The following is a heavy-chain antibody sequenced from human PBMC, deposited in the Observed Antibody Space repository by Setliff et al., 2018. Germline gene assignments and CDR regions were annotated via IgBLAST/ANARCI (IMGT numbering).Heavy chain of an antibody. CDR1: GGPISSYY. Sequence: PSETLSLTCTVSGGPISSYYWSWIRQPAGKGLEWIGRIYTSGSTNYNPSLKSRVTMSVDTSKNQFSLKLSSVTAADTAVYYCARGTPRRSSGGDFDYWGQGTLVTVSS. J-gene: IGHJ4*02. D-gene: IGHD6-19*01. CDR3: ARGTPRRSSGGDFDY. V-gene: IGHV4-4*07. CDR2: IYTSGST.